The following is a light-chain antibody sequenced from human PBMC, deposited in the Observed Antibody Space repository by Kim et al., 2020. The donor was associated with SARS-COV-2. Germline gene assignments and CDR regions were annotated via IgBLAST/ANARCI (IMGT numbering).Light chain of an antibody. CDR1: QRVGSW. CDR2: AVY. V-gene: IGKV1D-12*01. J-gene: IGKJ4*01. CDR3: QQAHSFPLT. Sequence: ASVGDRVTITCRASQRVGSWLAWYQQKPGKAPRLLISAVYTLRSGVPSRFSGSGSGTDFALVISSLQPEDLATYYCQQAHSFPLTFGGGTKVDIK.